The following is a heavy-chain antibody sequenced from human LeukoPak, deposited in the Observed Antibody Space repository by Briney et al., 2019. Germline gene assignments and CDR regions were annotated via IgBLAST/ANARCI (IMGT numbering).Heavy chain of an antibody. CDR3: ARVRLRFLEWLLPYFDY. D-gene: IGHD3-3*01. V-gene: IGHV4-34*01. Sequence: SETLSLTCTVSGGSISSYYWSWIRQPPGKGLEWIGEINHSGSTNYNPSLKSRVTISVDTSKNQFSLKLSSVTAADTAVYYCARVRLRFLEWLLPYFDYWGQGTLVTVSS. CDR1: GGSISSYY. J-gene: IGHJ4*02. CDR2: INHSGST.